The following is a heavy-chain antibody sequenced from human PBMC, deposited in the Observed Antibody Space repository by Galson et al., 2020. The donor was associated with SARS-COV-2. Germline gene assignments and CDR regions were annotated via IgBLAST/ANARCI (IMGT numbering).Heavy chain of an antibody. V-gene: IGHV3-30*04. CDR3: ARDHDVLTGYPSYYFDS. CDR2: ISYDGSNK. D-gene: IGHD3-9*01. J-gene: IGHJ4*02. CDR1: GFTFGSHA. Sequence: GGSLRLSCAASGFTFGSHAMHWVRQAPGKGLEWVAIISYDGSNKYYADSVKGRFIMSRDNSKNTVSLQMNSLRAEDTAVYYCARDHDVLTGYPSYYFDSWGQGTLVTVSS.